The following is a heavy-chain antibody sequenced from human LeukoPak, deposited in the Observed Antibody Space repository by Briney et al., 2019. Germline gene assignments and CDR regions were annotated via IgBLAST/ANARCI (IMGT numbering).Heavy chain of an antibody. CDR3: ARDNDPMISPRYGMDV. D-gene: IGHD3-22*01. CDR1: GFTFSSYA. J-gene: IGHJ6*02. CDR2: ISYDGSNK. V-gene: IGHV3-30-3*01. Sequence: GGSLSLSCAASGFTFSSYALHWVRQAPGKGLEWVAVISYDGSNKYYADSVKGRFTISRDNSKNTLYLQMNSLRAEDTAVYYCARDNDPMISPRYGMDVWGQGTTVTVSS.